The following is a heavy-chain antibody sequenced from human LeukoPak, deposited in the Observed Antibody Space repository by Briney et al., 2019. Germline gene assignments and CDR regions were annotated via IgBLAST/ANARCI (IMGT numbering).Heavy chain of an antibody. V-gene: IGHV4-61*01. CDR2: IYYSGST. CDR1: GGSVSSGSSY. J-gene: IGHJ6*04. Sequence: SETLSLTCSVSGGSVSSGSSYWSWIRQPPGKGLEWIGYIYYSGSTNYNPSLKSRVTISVDTAKNQFSLKLSSVTAADTAVYYCARSLKPAVAPVGVWGKGTTVTVSP. D-gene: IGHD6-13*01. CDR3: ARSLKPAVAPVGV.